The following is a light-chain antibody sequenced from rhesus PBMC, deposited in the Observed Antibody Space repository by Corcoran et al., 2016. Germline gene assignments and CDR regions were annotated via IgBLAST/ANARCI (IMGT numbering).Light chain of an antibody. V-gene: IGKV1-46*01. CDR2: NDS. CDR1: QSFSSS. Sequence: DIQMTQSPSSLSASVGDTVTITCRASQSFSSSLAWYQQKPGKAPKLLIYNDSSLQCGVPSRFSGTKSGTDFTRTSSSLQPEDFASYYCQQYYSDPYSFGQGTKVEIK. J-gene: IGKJ2*01. CDR3: QQYYSDPYS.